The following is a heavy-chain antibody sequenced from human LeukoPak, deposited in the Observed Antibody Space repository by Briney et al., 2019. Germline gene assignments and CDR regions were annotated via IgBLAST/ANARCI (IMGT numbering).Heavy chain of an antibody. CDR3: AKGLRGAQQPFDI. CDR1: GFTSSSYA. V-gene: IGHV3-23*01. CDR2: IFGSGGST. J-gene: IGHJ3*02. D-gene: IGHD6-13*01. Sequence: GGSLRLSCAASGFTSSSYAMYWVRQAPGKGLEWVSGIFGSGGSTHYADSVKGRFTISRDNSKNTVYLQMNSLRAEDTAVYYCAKGLRGAQQPFDIWGQGTMVTVSS.